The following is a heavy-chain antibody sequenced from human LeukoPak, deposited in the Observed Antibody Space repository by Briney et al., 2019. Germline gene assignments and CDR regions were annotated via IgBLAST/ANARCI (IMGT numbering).Heavy chain of an antibody. D-gene: IGHD2-15*01. Sequence: GGSLRLSCAASGFTFRSHGMHWVRQAPGKGLEWVAFIRYDGSNKYYADSVKGRFTISRDNSKNTLYLQMNSLRAEDTAVYYCAKSSEEYCSGGSCYSCDYWGQGTLVTVSS. CDR2: IRYDGSNK. CDR3: AKSSEEYCSGGSCYSCDY. J-gene: IGHJ4*02. V-gene: IGHV3-30*02. CDR1: GFTFRSHG.